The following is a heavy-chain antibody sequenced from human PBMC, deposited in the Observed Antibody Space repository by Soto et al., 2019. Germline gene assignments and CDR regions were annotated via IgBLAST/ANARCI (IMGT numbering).Heavy chain of an antibody. J-gene: IGHJ4*02. D-gene: IGHD3-22*01. CDR1: GYTFTGYY. CDR2: INPNSGGT. V-gene: IGHV1-2*02. Sequence: SVKVSCKASGYTFTGYYMHWVRQAPGQGLEWMGWINPNSGGTNYAQKFQGRVTMTRDTSISTAYMELSSLRSDDTAVYYCAVGSSGYYYSSYFDYWGQGTLVTVSS. CDR3: AVGSSGYYYSSYFDY.